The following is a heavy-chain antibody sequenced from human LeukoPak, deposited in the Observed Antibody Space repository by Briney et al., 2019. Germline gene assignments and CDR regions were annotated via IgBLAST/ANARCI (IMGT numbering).Heavy chain of an antibody. D-gene: IGHD2-2*01. J-gene: IGHJ4*02. CDR2: ISYDGSNK. CDR1: GFTFSSYA. CDR3: AGARKYCSSTSCYYFDY. V-gene: IGHV3-30-3*01. Sequence: PGGSLRLSCAASGFTFSSYAMHWVRQAPGKGLEWVAVISYDGSNKYYANSVKGRFTISRDNSKNTLYLQMNSLRAEDTAVYYCAGARKYCSSTSCYYFDYWGQGTLVTVSS.